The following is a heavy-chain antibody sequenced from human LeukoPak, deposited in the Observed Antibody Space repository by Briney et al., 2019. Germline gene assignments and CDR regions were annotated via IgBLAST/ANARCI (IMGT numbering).Heavy chain of an antibody. CDR1: GGTFSSYA. J-gene: IGHJ4*02. CDR2: IIPIFGTA. CDR3: ARDHEHSYDY. V-gene: IGHV1-69*06. Sequence: SVKVSCKASGGTFSSYAISWVRQAPGQGLEWMGGIIPIFGTANYAQKFQGRVTITADKSTSTAYMELSRLRSDDTAVYYCARDHEHSYDYWGQGTLVTVSS.